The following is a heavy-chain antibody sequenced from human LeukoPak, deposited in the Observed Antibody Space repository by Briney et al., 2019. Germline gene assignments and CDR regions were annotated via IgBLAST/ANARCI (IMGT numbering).Heavy chain of an antibody. CDR1: GVSISSSSYY. CDR2: MYYSGST. V-gene: IGHV4-39*01. CDR3: ARSDTAMAFDY. D-gene: IGHD5-18*01. J-gene: IGHJ4*02. Sequence: PSETLSLTCTVSGVSISSSSYYWGWIRQPPGKGLEWIGSMYYSGSTYYNPSLKSRDTISLDTSKNQFSLKLSSVTAADTTVYYCARSDTAMAFDYWGQGTLVTVSS.